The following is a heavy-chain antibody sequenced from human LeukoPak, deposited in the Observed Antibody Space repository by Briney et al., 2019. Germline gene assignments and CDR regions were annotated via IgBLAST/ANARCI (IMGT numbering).Heavy chain of an antibody. CDR3: AKDDGYDFSYFDY. D-gene: IGHD5-12*01. CDR2: IYYSGST. Sequence: SETLSLTCTVSGGSISSGGYYWSWIRQHPGKGLEWIGYIYYSGSTYYNPSLKSRVTISVDTSKNQFSLKLSSVTAEDTAVYYCAKDDGYDFSYFDYWGQGTLVTVSS. V-gene: IGHV4-31*03. J-gene: IGHJ4*02. CDR1: GGSISSGGYY.